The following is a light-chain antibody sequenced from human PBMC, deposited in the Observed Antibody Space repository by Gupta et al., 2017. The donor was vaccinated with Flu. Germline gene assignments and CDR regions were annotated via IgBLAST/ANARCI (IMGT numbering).Light chain of an antibody. CDR3: TAYTSLAALGV. CDR1: SSDIGDYNW. Sequence: QSALTQPASVSGSPGQTITISCTGTSSDIGDYNWVSWYQQYPGKAPKLIIYEVNNRPTGVSNRSSGSKSANTASLTISGLQAEDEADYYCTAYTSLAALGVFGRGTKLTVL. V-gene: IGLV2-14*01. J-gene: IGLJ3*02. CDR2: EVN.